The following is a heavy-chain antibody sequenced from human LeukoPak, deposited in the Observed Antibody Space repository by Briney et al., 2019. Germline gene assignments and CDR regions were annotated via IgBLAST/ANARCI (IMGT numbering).Heavy chain of an antibody. Sequence: SVKVSCKASGYTFTGYYMHWVRQAPGQGLEWMGRIIPILGIANYAQKFQGRVTITADKSTSTAYMELSSLRSEDTAVYYCARDNVDTATYGMDVWGQGTTVTVSS. D-gene: IGHD5-18*01. V-gene: IGHV1-69*04. J-gene: IGHJ6*02. CDR3: ARDNVDTATYGMDV. CDR1: GYTFTGYY. CDR2: IIPILGIA.